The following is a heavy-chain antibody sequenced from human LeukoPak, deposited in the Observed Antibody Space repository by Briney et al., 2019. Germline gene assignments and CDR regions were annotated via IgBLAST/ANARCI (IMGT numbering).Heavy chain of an antibody. J-gene: IGHJ6*02. D-gene: IGHD1-26*01. CDR2: INPSSGAT. CDR3: ARATNFYYYYGMDV. CDR1: GYTFTSYY. V-gene: IGHV1-46*01. Sequence: ASVKVSCKTSGYTFTSYYIHWVRLAPGQGLEWMGIINPSSGATNYAQKFQDRVTMTRDTSTSTVYMELSSQTSEDTAVYYCARATNFYYYYGMDVWGQGTTVTVSS.